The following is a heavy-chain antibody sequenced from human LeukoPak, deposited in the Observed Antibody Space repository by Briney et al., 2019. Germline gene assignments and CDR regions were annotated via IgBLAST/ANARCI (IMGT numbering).Heavy chain of an antibody. CDR1: GGSISSYY. J-gene: IGHJ4*02. D-gene: IGHD3-10*01. V-gene: IGHV4-59*01. CDR2: IYYSGNT. CDR3: ARANYYGSGSYFDY. Sequence: SETLSLTCTVSGGSISSYYWSWIRQPPGKGLEWIGYIYYSGNTNYNPSLKSRVTISVDTSKNQFSLKLSSVTAADTAVYYCARANYYGSGSYFDYWGQGTLVTVSS.